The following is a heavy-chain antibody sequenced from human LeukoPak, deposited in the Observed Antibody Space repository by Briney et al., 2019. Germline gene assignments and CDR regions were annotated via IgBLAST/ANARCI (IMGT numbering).Heavy chain of an antibody. J-gene: IGHJ6*04. CDR1: GGSISSYY. CDR3: ARGHYDILTGYHYGMDV. V-gene: IGHV4-59*12. D-gene: IGHD3-9*01. CDR2: IYYSGST. Sequence: PSETLSLTCTVSGGSISSYYWSWIRQPPGKGLEWIGYIYYSGSTNYNPSLKSRVTISVDTSKNQFSLKLSSVTAADTAVYYCARGHYDILTGYHYGMDVWGKGTTVTVSS.